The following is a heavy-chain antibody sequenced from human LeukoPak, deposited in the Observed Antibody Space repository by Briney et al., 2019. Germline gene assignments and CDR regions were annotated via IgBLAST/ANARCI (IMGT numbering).Heavy chain of an antibody. Sequence: PGGSLRLSCAASGFTFSNYYMSWIRQAPGKGLEWVSYISSSSYTVYADCVKGRFTISRDNHKSSLYLLMNSLRAGDTAVYYCVRALYGDYGRFDYGGQGPVVTVSS. V-gene: IGHV3-11*05. J-gene: IGHJ4*02. CDR3: VRALYGDYGRFDY. CDR1: GFTFSNYY. CDR2: ISSSSYTV. D-gene: IGHD4-17*01.